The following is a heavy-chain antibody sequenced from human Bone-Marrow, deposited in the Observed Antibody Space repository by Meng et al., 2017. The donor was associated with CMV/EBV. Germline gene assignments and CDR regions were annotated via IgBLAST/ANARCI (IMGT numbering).Heavy chain of an antibody. CDR2: ISYDGSNK. V-gene: IGHV3-30-3*01. D-gene: IGHD3-3*01. Sequence: GESLKISCAASGFTFSSYAMHWVRQAPGKGLEWVAVISYDGSNKYYADSVKGRFTISRDNSKNTLYLQMNSLRAGDTAVYYCARDVRITIFGVVIGSYAADYWGQGTLVTVSS. J-gene: IGHJ4*02. CDR3: ARDVRITIFGVVIGSYAADY. CDR1: GFTFSSYA.